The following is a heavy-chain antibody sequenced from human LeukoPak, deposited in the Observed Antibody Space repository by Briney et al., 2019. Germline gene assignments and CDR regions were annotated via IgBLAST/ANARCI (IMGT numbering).Heavy chain of an antibody. D-gene: IGHD5-12*01. Sequence: SETLSHTCTVSGGSISSYYWSWIRQPPGKGLEWIGYIYYSGSTNYNPSLKSRVTISVDTSKNQFSLKLSSVTAADTAVYYCARHRSGYAVYYYYGMDVWGQGTTDTVSS. V-gene: IGHV4-59*08. CDR1: GGSISSYY. CDR2: IYYSGST. J-gene: IGHJ6*02. CDR3: ARHRSGYAVYYYYGMDV.